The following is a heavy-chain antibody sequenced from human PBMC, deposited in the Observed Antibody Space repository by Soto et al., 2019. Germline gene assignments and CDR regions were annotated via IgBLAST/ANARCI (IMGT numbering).Heavy chain of an antibody. CDR2: IWYDGSNK. CDR1: GFTFSSYG. V-gene: IGHV3-33*01. J-gene: IGHJ4*02. D-gene: IGHD3-22*01. CDR3: ARDYDSSGSPRYYFDY. Sequence: QVQLVESGGGVVQPGRSLRLSCAASGFTFSSYGMHWVRQAPGKGLEWVAVIWYDGSNKYYADSVKGRFTISRDNSKNTMDLLMNSLRAEDTAVYYCARDYDSSGSPRYYFDYWGQGTLVTVSS.